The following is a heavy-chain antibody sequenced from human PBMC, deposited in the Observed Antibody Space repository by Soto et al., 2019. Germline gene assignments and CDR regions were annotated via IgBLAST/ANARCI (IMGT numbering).Heavy chain of an antibody. Sequence: NPSETLSLTCTVSGGSISSSSYYWGWIRQPPGKGLEWIGSIYYSGSTYYNPSLKSRVTISVDTSKIQFSLKLSSVTAADTAVYYCARQGYDFWSGYDNWFDPWGQGTLVTVSS. V-gene: IGHV4-39*01. CDR2: IYYSGST. J-gene: IGHJ5*02. CDR3: ARQGYDFWSGYDNWFDP. D-gene: IGHD3-3*01. CDR1: GGSISSSSYY.